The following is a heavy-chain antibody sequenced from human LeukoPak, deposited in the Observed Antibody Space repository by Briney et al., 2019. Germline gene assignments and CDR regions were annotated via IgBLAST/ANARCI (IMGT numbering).Heavy chain of an antibody. V-gene: IGHV1-18*01. J-gene: IGHJ4*02. CDR2: ISAYNGNT. Sequence: ASVKVSCKASGYTFTSYGISWVRQAPGQGLEWMGWISAYNGNTNYAQKLQGRVTMTTDTSTSTAYMELRSLRSDDTAVYYCAREGYCSSTSCYGSPYFDYWGQGTLVTVSS. D-gene: IGHD2-2*01. CDR3: AREGYCSSTSCYGSPYFDY. CDR1: GYTFTSYG.